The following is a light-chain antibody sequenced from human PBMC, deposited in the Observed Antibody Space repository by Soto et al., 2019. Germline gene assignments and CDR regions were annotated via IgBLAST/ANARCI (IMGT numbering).Light chain of an antibody. CDR1: QSVSSTY. J-gene: IGKJ3*01. Sequence: LTQSPGTLSVSLGERATLSCRASQSVSSTYLAWYQQKPGKAPRLLIYGASNRATGIPDRFSGSGSGTDFTLTIRRLEPEDFAVYFCQQYDVSPFTFGPGTKVDIK. CDR2: GAS. V-gene: IGKV3-20*01. CDR3: QQYDVSPFT.